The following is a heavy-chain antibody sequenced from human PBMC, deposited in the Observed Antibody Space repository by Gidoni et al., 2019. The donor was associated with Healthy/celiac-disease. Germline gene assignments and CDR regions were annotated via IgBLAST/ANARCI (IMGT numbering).Heavy chain of an antibody. CDR3: ASDRGIAAAGIFDY. V-gene: IGHV3-30*03. CDR2: ISYDGSNN. Sequence: QVQLGESGGGVVQPGRSLRRSCAGAGFTCSSYGMHWVRQAPGKGLEWVAVISYDGSNNYYADSVKCRFTISRDNSKNTLYLQMNSLRAEDTAVYYCASDRGIAAAGIFDYWGQGTLVTVSS. D-gene: IGHD6-13*01. CDR1: GFTCSSYG. J-gene: IGHJ4*02.